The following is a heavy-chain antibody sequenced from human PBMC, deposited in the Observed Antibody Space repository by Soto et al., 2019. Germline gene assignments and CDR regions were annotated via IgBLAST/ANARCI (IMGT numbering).Heavy chain of an antibody. CDR1: GGSISSYY. J-gene: IGHJ4*02. V-gene: IGHV4-59*01. D-gene: IGHD3-22*01. CDR2: IYYSGST. CDR3: AGGRYYDSSGYYYAMAYY. Sequence: SETLSLTCTVSGGSISSYYWSWIRQPPGKGLEWIGYIYYSGSTNYNPSLKSRVTISVDTSKNQFSLKLSSVTAADTAVYYCAGGRYYDSSGYYYAMAYYWGQGTLVTVSS.